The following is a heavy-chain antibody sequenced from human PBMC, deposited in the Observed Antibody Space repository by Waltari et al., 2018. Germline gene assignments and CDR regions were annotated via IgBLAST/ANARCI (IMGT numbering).Heavy chain of an antibody. CDR3: ARMGLLGYSSSGNWFDP. CDR2: IYTSGST. Sequence: QVQLQESGPGLVTPSETLSLTCTVPGGCISSYYWSWIRQPAGKGLEWIGRIYTSGSTNYNPSLKSRVTMSVDTSKNQFSPKLSSVTAADTAVYYCARMGLLGYSSSGNWFDPWGQGTLVTVSS. J-gene: IGHJ5*02. D-gene: IGHD6-13*01. CDR1: GGCISSYY. V-gene: IGHV4-4*07.